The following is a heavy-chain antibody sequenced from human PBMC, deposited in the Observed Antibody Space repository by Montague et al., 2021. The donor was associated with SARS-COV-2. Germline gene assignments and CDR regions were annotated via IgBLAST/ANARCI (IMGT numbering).Heavy chain of an antibody. Sequence: SETLSLTCAVYGGSFSGYYWSWIRQPPGKGLEWIGEINHSGRTNYNPSLKGRVTISVETSKNQFSLKLSVVTAAEPAVYYCARVRAVPAAMRIFSLGRSYYGMDVWGQGTTVTVSS. J-gene: IGHJ6*02. CDR3: ARVRAVPAAMRIFSLGRSYYGMDV. CDR1: GGSFSGYY. CDR2: INHSGRT. V-gene: IGHV4-34*01. D-gene: IGHD2-2*01.